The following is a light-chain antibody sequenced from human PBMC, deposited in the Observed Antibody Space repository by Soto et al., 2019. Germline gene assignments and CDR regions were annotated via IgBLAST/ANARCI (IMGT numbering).Light chain of an antibody. CDR3: QQSNNWPKT. CDR1: QSVNSN. Sequence: EIVMTQSPATLSVSPGETATLSCRASQSVNSNLAWYQQKPGQAPRLLISDASTRAAGLPARFSGSGSGTEFTLTISSLHSEDFSVYFFQQSNNWPKTFGQGTKVEIK. J-gene: IGKJ1*01. V-gene: IGKV3-15*01. CDR2: DAS.